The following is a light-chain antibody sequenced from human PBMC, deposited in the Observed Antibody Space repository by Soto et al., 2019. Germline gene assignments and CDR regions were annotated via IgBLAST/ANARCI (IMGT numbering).Light chain of an antibody. CDR2: GAS. J-gene: IGKJ5*01. CDR1: QSVSSN. Sequence: EIVMTQSPATLSVSPGERATLSCRASQSVSSNLAWYQQKPGQAPRLFIYGASTRATGIPARFSGSGSGTEFTLTISSLQSEDFAVYYCQQYNDWPPKITFGQGTRLEIK. V-gene: IGKV3-15*01. CDR3: QQYNDWPPKIT.